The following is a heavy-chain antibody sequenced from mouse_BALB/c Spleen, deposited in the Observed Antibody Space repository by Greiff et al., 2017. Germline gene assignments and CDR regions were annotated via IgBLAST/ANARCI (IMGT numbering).Heavy chain of an antibody. Sequence: EVKLLESGGGLVQPGGSLKLSCAASGFDFSRYWMSWVRQAPGKGLEWIGEINPDSSTINYTPSLKDKFIISRDNAKNTLYLQMSKVRSEDTALYYWARLEYGSEGAMDYWGQGTSVTVSS. D-gene: IGHD1-1*01. V-gene: IGHV4-1*02. CDR1: GFDFSRYW. CDR2: INPDSSTI. J-gene: IGHJ4*01. CDR3: ARLEYGSEGAMDY.